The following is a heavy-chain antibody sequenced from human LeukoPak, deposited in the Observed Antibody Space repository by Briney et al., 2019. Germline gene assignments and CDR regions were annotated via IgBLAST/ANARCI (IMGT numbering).Heavy chain of an antibody. CDR2: IYYSGST. CDR3: ARSHSVWTSFDY. D-gene: IGHD3/OR15-3a*01. Sequence: SETLSLTCTVSGDSISSSGHYWGWIRQPPGKGLEWIGYIYYSGSTNYNPSLKSRVTISVDTSKNQFSLKLSSVTAADTAVYYCARSHSVWTSFDYWGQGTLVTVSS. J-gene: IGHJ4*02. CDR1: GDSISSSGHY. V-gene: IGHV4-61*05.